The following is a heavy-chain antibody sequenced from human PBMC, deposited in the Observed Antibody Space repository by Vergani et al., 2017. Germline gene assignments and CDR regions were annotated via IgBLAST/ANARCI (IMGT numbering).Heavy chain of an antibody. CDR2: ISYDGSNI. J-gene: IGHJ1*01. Sequence: QVQLVESGGGVVQPGRSLRLSCAASGFTFSSYAMHWVRQAPGKGLEWVAVISYDGSNIYYADSVKGRFTISRDNSKNTLDLQMNSLRAEDTAVYYCASHYDSSGYFQHWGQGTLVTVSS. D-gene: IGHD3-22*01. CDR1: GFTFSSYA. V-gene: IGHV3-30*01. CDR3: ASHYDSSGYFQH.